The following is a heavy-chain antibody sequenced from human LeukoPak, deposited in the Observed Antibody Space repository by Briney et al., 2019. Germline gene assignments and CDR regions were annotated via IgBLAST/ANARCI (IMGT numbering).Heavy chain of an antibody. Sequence: SETLSLTCTVSGGSISSGGYYWSWIRQHPGQGLEWIGYIYYSGSTYYNPSLKSRVTISVDTSKNQFSLKLSSVTAADTAVYYCARVADYGDLAPRVAFDIWGQGTMVTVSS. V-gene: IGHV4-31*03. J-gene: IGHJ3*02. CDR3: ARVADYGDLAPRVAFDI. CDR1: GGSISSGGYY. CDR2: IYYSGST. D-gene: IGHD4-17*01.